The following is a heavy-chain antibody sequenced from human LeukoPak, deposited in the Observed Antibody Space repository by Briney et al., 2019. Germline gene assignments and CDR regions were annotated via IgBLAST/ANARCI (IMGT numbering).Heavy chain of an antibody. CDR1: GGTFSSYA. V-gene: IGHV1-69*06. D-gene: IGHD2-2*01. J-gene: IGHJ4*02. CDR3: ASHFDIVVVPAALDY. CDR2: IIPIFGTA. Sequence: ASVKVSCKASGGTFSSYAISWVRQAPGQGLEWMGGIIPIFGTANYAQKFQGRVTITADKSTSTAYMELSGLRSEDTAVYYCASHFDIVVVPAALDYWGQGTLVTVSS.